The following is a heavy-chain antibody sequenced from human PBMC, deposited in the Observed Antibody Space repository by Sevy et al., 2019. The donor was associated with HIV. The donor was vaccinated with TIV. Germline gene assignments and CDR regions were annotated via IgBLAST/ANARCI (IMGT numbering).Heavy chain of an antibody. Sequence: GGSLRLSCAASGFTFSSYSMNWVRQAPGKGLEWVSYISSSSSTIYYADSVKGRFTISRDNAKNTLYLQMNSLRAEDTAVYYCARDLYCSGGSCYSITSGWFDPWGQGTLVTVSS. CDR2: ISSSSSTI. D-gene: IGHD2-15*01. CDR3: ARDLYCSGGSCYSITSGWFDP. CDR1: GFTFSSYS. J-gene: IGHJ5*02. V-gene: IGHV3-48*04.